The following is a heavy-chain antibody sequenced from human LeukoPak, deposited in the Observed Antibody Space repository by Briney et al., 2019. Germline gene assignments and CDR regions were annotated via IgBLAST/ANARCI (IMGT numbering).Heavy chain of an antibody. V-gene: IGHV5-51*01. J-gene: IGHJ5*02. D-gene: IGHD2-2*01. CDR1: GYSFTSYW. Sequence: GESLKISCKGSGYSFTSYWIGWVRQMPGKGLEWVGISYPGDSDTRYSPSFQGQVTISADKSISTAYLQWSSLKASDTAMYYCARTGVPAVPLSWFDPWGQGTLVTVSS. CDR2: SYPGDSDT. CDR3: ARTGVPAVPLSWFDP.